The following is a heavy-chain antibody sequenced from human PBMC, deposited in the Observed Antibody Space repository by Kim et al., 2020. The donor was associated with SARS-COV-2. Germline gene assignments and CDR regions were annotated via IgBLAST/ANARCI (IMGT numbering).Heavy chain of an antibody. CDR3: ARDLQFWSGYAAWGWFDP. CDR2: ISYDGSNK. Sequence: GGSLRLSCAASGFTFSSYAMHWVRQAPGKGLEWVAVISYDGSNKYYADSVKGRFTISRDNSKNTLYLQMNSLRAEDTAVYYCARDLQFWSGYAAWGWFDPWGQGTLVTVSS. V-gene: IGHV3-30-3*01. CDR1: GFTFSSYA. J-gene: IGHJ5*02. D-gene: IGHD3-3*01.